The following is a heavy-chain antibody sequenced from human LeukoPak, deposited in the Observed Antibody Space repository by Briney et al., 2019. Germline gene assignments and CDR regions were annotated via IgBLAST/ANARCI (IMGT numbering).Heavy chain of an antibody. CDR1: GFTFSSFD. V-gene: IGHV3-13*01. CDR3: ARGPPRGKYYYMDV. CDR2: IGTASDT. J-gene: IGHJ6*03. Sequence: GGSLRLSCAASGFTFSSFDMHWVRQPAGQGLEWVSTIGTASDTYYPGSVEGRFTLSRDNAKNSLYLQMNSLTAGDTAVYYCARGPPRGKYYYMDVWGKGTTVTVSS. D-gene: IGHD1-1*01.